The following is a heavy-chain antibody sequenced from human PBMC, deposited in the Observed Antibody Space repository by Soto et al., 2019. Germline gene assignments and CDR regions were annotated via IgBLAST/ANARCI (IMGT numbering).Heavy chain of an antibody. Sequence: QVQLVQSGAEVKKPGASVKVSCKASGYTFTGYYMHWVRQAPGQGLEWMGWINPNSGGTNYAQKLQGRVTMTTDTSTSTAYMELRSLRSDDTAVYYCARISRGSSSPRDYWGQGTLVTVSS. CDR3: ARISRGSSSPRDY. D-gene: IGHD6-6*01. J-gene: IGHJ4*02. CDR2: INPNSGGT. V-gene: IGHV1-2*02. CDR1: GYTFTGYY.